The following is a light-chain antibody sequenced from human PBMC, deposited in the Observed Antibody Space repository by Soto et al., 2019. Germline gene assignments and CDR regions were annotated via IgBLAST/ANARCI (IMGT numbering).Light chain of an antibody. CDR3: QQANSFPIT. CDR2: AAS. Sequence: DIQMTQSPSTLSASVGDRVTITCRASQGISSWLAWYQKKPGKAPNLLIYAASSLQSGVTSRFSGSESGTDFTLTISSLQPEDCAIYFCQQANSFPITFGQGTRLRL. CDR1: QGISSW. V-gene: IGKV1-12*01. J-gene: IGKJ5*01.